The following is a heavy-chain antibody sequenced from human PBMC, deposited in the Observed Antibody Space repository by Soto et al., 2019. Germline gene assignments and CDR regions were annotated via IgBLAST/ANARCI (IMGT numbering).Heavy chain of an antibody. J-gene: IGHJ5*02. CDR3: TTYHGDYNFDH. V-gene: IGHV1-24*01. D-gene: IGHD4-17*01. CDR2: FDPDEAET. CDR1: GYTLNEVA. Sequence: QVQLVQSGAEVKKPGASVKVSCKVSGYTLNEVAMHWVRQAPGKGLEWLGGFDPDEAETIYAQHFQGRFTMTEDTSTDTVYMELSSLRSEYTALYFCTTYHGDYNFDHWGQGTLVTVSS.